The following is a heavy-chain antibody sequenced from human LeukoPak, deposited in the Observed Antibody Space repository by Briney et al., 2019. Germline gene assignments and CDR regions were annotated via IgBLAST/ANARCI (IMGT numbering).Heavy chain of an antibody. D-gene: IGHD3-9*01. Sequence: SETLSLTCAVYGGSFSGYYWSWIRQPPGKGLEWIGEINHSGSTNYNPSLKSRVTISVDTSKNQFSLRLSSVTAADTAVYYCASRHYDILTGFPPNWFDPWGQGTLVTVSS. V-gene: IGHV4-34*01. CDR2: INHSGST. CDR1: GGSFSGYY. J-gene: IGHJ5*02. CDR3: ASRHYDILTGFPPNWFDP.